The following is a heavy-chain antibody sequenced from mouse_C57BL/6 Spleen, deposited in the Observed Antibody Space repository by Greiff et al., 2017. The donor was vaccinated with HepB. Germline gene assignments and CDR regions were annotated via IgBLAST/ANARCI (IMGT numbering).Heavy chain of an antibody. D-gene: IGHD2-4*01. CDR2: IDPSDSET. J-gene: IGHJ1*03. V-gene: IGHV1-52*01. CDR3: ARRDYDWYFDV. Sequence: VQLQQPGAELVRPGSSVKLSCKASGYTFTSYWMRWVKQRPIQGLEWIGNIDPSDSETHYNQKFKDKATLTVDKSSSTAYMQLSSLTSEDSAVYYCARRDYDWYFDVWGTGTTVTVSS. CDR1: GYTFTSYW.